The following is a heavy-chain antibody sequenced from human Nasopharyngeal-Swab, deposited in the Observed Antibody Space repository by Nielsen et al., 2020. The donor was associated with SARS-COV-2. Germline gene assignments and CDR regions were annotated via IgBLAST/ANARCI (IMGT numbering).Heavy chain of an antibody. V-gene: IGHV1-69*13. CDR3: ARDQGLLTGYMYNWFDP. J-gene: IGHJ5*02. Sequence: SAKAPCKASGGSLSSQSISWVRQDPGQGLEWKGVNIPIFGTANYAQKFQGRVTITADESTSTAYMELSRLRSEDTAVYYCARDQGLLTGYMYNWFDPWGQGTLVTVSP. CDR1: GGSLSSQS. CDR2: NIPIFGTA. D-gene: IGHD3-9*01.